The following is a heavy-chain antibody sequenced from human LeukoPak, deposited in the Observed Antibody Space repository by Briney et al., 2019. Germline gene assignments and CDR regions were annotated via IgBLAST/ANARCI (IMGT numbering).Heavy chain of an antibody. D-gene: IGHD3-22*01. CDR3: AVVQYDSSGYFFDY. J-gene: IGHJ4*02. CDR1: GFTFTSSA. V-gene: IGHV1-58*02. CDR2: IVVGSGNT. Sequence: GASVKVSCKASGFTFTSSAMQWVRQARGQRLEWIGWIVVGSGNTNYAQKFQERVTITRDMSTSTAYMELSSLRSEDTAVYYCAVVQYDSSGYFFDYWGQGTLVTVSS.